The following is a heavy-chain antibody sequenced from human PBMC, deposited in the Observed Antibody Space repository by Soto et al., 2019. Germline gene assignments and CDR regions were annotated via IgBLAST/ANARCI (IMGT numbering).Heavy chain of an antibody. CDR2: IKSKTDGGTT. J-gene: IGHJ4*02. Sequence: GGSLRLSFAASGFTFSIAWMNWVRQAPGKGLEWVGRIKSKTDGGTTDYAAPVKGRFTISRDDSKNTLYLQMNSLKTEDTAVYYCTTRVGLYYYDSSGSEDWGQGTLVTVSS. CDR1: GFTFSIAW. CDR3: TTRVGLYYYDSSGSED. D-gene: IGHD3-22*01. V-gene: IGHV3-15*07.